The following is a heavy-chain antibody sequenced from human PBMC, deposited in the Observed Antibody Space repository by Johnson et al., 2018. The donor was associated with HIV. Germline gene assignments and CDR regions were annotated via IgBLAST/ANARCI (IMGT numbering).Heavy chain of an antibody. Sequence: QVQLVESGGGVVQPGRSLRPSCAASGFTFSNSAMHWVRQAPGKGLEWVAVISYEGDNVHYADPVKGRFTIYRYNSKHTLYLQMNRLRPEDTAAYFCAKGRSGGSGAFDIWGQGTVVTVSS. CDR3: AKGRSGGSGAFDI. CDR1: GFTFSNSA. J-gene: IGHJ3*02. V-gene: IGHV3-30-3*01. D-gene: IGHD3-10*01. CDR2: ISYEGDNV.